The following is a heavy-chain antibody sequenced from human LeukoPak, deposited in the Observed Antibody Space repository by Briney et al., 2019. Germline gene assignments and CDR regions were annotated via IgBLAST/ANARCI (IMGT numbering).Heavy chain of an antibody. V-gene: IGHV3-9*01. J-gene: IGHJ4*02. CDR2: ISWNSGSI. Sequence: GGSLRLSCAASGFTFDDYAMHWVRQAPGKGLEWVSGISWNSGSIGYADSVKGRFTISRDNAKDSLYLQMNSLRAEDTALYYCAKEKDSSGYYYGSFDYWGQGTLVTVSS. D-gene: IGHD3-22*01. CDR1: GFTFDDYA. CDR3: AKEKDSSGYYYGSFDY.